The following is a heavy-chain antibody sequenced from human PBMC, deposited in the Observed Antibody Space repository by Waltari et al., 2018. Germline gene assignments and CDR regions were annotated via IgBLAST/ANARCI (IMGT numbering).Heavy chain of an antibody. CDR3: ATDVPAMK. Sequence: DVHLVESGGGLVEPGGSLRLSCVGSAFTGFPFSTYTMKWVRQVPGKGLQWLSSITTSGNYIYYADSVKGRFTVSRDNVKNAMYLQMNSLRGDDTGLYYCATDVPAMKWGQGTLVTVSS. J-gene: IGHJ4*02. V-gene: IGHV3-21*01. CDR1: AFTGFPFSTYT. CDR2: ITTSGNYI.